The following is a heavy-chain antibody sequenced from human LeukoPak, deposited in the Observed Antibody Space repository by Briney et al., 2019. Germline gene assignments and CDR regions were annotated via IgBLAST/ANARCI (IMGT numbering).Heavy chain of an antibody. CDR1: GLSVSSY. J-gene: IGHJ4*02. V-gene: IGHV3-53*01. Sequence: GGSLRLSCAASGLSVSSYMSWVRQAPGKGLEWVSVIYSGGTTNYADSVKGRFTISRDNSKNMVYLQMNSLRVEDTAVYYCARGDDFWSGGYYFDYWGQGTLVTVSS. CDR3: ARGDDFWSGGYYFDY. CDR2: IYSGGTT. D-gene: IGHD3-3*01.